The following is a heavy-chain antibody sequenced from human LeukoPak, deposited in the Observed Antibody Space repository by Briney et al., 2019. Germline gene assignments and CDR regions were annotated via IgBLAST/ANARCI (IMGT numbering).Heavy chain of an antibody. Sequence: ASVKVSCKASGYTFTSYYMHWVRQAPGQGLEWMGIINPSGGSTSYAQKFQGRVTMTRDTSTSTVYMELSSLRSEDTAVYYCARGKGRVYDSTYYFDYWGQGTLVTVSS. D-gene: IGHD5/OR15-5a*01. CDR1: GYTFTSYY. V-gene: IGHV1-46*01. CDR2: INPSGGST. CDR3: ARGKGRVYDSTYYFDY. J-gene: IGHJ4*02.